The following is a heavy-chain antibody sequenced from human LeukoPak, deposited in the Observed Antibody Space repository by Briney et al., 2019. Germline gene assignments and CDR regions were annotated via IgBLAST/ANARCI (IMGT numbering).Heavy chain of an antibody. CDR2: INPNSGGT. V-gene: IGHV1-2*02. CDR3: AREGVGGSPFDY. CDR1: GYTFTGYY. D-gene: IGHD2-15*01. J-gene: IGHJ4*02. Sequence: ASVTVSCKASGYTFTGYYMHWVRQAPGQGLEWIGLINPNSGGTNYAQQFQGSVTIIRDTSISTAYMELRRLRSDDAAVYYCAREGVGGSPFDYWGQGTLVTVSS.